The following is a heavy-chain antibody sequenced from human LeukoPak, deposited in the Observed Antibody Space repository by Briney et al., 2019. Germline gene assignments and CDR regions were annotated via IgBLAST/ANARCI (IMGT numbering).Heavy chain of an antibody. Sequence: SETLSLTCAVSGGSISSSNWWSWVRQPPGKGLEWIGEIYHSGSTNYNPSLKSRVTISVDKSKNQFSLKLSSVTAADTAVYYCARAGDTVYAFDIWGQGTMVTVPS. CDR3: ARAGDTVYAFDI. CDR1: GGSISSSNW. V-gene: IGHV4-4*02. D-gene: IGHD5-18*01. J-gene: IGHJ3*02. CDR2: IYHSGST.